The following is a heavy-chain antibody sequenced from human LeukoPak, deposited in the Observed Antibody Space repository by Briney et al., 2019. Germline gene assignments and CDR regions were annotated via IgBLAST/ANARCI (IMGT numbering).Heavy chain of an antibody. V-gene: IGHV4-59*08. J-gene: IGHJ5*02. D-gene: IGHD3-10*01. CDR3: AGSSLWFGEFIGWFDP. CDR1: GGSISSYY. CDR2: IYYSGST. Sequence: SETLSLTCTVSGGSISSYYWSWIRQPPGKGLEWIGYIYYSGSTYYNPSLKSRVTISVDTSKNQFSLKLSSVTAADTAVYYCAGSSLWFGEFIGWFDPWGQGTLVTVSS.